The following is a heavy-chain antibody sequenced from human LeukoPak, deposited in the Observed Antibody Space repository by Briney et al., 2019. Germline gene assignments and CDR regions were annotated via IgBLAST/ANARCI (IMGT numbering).Heavy chain of an antibody. J-gene: IGHJ5*02. CDR1: GYTFTSYA. Sequence: GASVKVSCKASGYTFTSYAMNWVRQAPGQGLEWMGWINTNTGNPTYAQGFTGRFVFSLDTSVSTAYLQISSLKAEDTAVHYCARVVVPAATSAWFDPWGQGTLVTVSS. CDR3: ARVVVPAATSAWFDP. V-gene: IGHV7-4-1*02. CDR2: INTNTGNP. D-gene: IGHD2-2*01.